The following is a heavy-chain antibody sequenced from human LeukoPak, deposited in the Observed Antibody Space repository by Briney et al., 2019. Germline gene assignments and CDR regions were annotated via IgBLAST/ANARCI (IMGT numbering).Heavy chain of an antibody. D-gene: IGHD4-17*01. V-gene: IGHV3-30-3*01. J-gene: IGHJ4*02. CDR2: ISYDGSNK. CDR3: ARDYYGDFYFDY. CDR1: GFTFSSYA. Sequence: GGSLRLSCAASGFTFSSYAMHWVRQAPGKGLEWVAVISYDGSNKYYADSMKGRFTISRDNSKNTLYLQMNSLRAEDTAVYYCARDYYGDFYFDYWGQGTLATVSS.